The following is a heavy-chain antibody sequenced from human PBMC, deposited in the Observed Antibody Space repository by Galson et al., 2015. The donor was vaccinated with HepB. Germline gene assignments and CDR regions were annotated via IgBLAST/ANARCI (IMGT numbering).Heavy chain of an antibody. CDR1: GFTFSSYG. CDR3: AKEVAKDSSASHY. CDR2: ISYDGSNK. D-gene: IGHD3-22*01. V-gene: IGHV3-30*18. J-gene: IGHJ4*02. Sequence: SLRLSCAASGFTFSSYGMHWVRQAPGKGLEWVAVISYDGSNKYYADSVKGRFTISRDNSKNTLYLQMNSLRAEDTAVYYCAKEVAKDSSASHYWGQGTLVTVSS.